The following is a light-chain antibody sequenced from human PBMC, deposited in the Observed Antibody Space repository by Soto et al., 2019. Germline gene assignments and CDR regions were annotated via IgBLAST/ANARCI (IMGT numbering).Light chain of an antibody. Sequence: DVQLTQSPSSVSASVGDTVTITCRASQDITRWLAWYQQRPGNAPRLLIYASSTLESGVPSRFSGSGYGTDFTLTIISLQPEDFATYYCQQAHNFPYTFGQGTRLEIK. V-gene: IGKV1-12*01. CDR1: QDITRW. CDR3: QQAHNFPYT. CDR2: ASS. J-gene: IGKJ2*01.